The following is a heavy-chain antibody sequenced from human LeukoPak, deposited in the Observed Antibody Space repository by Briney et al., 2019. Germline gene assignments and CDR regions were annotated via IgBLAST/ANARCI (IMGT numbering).Heavy chain of an antibody. V-gene: IGHV3-7*01. CDR2: IKQDGSEK. CDR3: VSRQDYYGSGADY. Sequence: PGGSLRLSCAASGFTFDDYAMHWVRQAPGKGLEWVANIKQDGSEKYYVDSVKGRFTISRDNAKNSLYLQMNSLRAEDTAVYYCVSRQDYYGSGADYWGQGTLVTVSS. CDR1: GFTFDDYA. D-gene: IGHD3-10*01. J-gene: IGHJ4*02.